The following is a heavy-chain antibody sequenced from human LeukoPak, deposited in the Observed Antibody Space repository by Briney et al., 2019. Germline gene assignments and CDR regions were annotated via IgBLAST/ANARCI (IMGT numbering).Heavy chain of an antibody. Sequence: SETLSLTCTVSGGSISSGSYYWSWIRQPAGKGLEWIGRIYTSGSTNDNPSLKSRVTISVDTSKNTFSLKLSSVTAADTAVYYCARDGGSSWYDPYYYYYMDVWGKGTTVTVSS. D-gene: IGHD6-13*01. J-gene: IGHJ6*03. CDR2: IYTSGST. V-gene: IGHV4-61*02. CDR1: GGSISSGSYY. CDR3: ARDGGSSWYDPYYYYYMDV.